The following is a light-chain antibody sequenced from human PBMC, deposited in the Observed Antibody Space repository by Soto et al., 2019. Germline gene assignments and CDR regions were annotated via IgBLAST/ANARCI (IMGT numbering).Light chain of an antibody. V-gene: IGLV2-14*01. CDR2: EVR. CDR1: SNDVGGFNY. J-gene: IGLJ3*02. Sequence: QSALTQPASVSGSPGQAITISCTGSSNDVGGFNYVSWYQQHPGKAPKLMIYEVRNRPSGVSSRFSGSKSGNTASLTISGLRAEDEADYYCSSYTSTNTVVFGGGTKVTVL. CDR3: SSYTSTNTVV.